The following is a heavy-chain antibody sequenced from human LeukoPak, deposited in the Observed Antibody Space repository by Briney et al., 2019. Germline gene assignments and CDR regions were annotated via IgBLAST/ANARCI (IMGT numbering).Heavy chain of an antibody. J-gene: IGHJ4*02. CDR1: GYSFTDYW. CDR3: ARYSSSYYRYFDY. Sequence: GESLKISCKGSGYSFTDYWIGWVRQMPGKGLEWMGIIYPGDSDTRYSPSFQGQVTISADKSISTAYLQWSSLKASDTAMYYCARYSSSYYRYFDYWGQGTLVTVSS. CDR2: IYPGDSDT. D-gene: IGHD6-13*01. V-gene: IGHV5-51*01.